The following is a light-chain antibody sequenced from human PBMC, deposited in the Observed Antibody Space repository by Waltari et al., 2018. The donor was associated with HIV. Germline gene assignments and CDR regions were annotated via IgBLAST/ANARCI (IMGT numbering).Light chain of an antibody. CDR2: KDS. V-gene: IGLV3-25*03. J-gene: IGLJ2*01. Sequence: SYELAQPPSVSVSPGKTARLTCSGAALPRQFVYWYQQKPGQAPIVVIYKDSERPSGIPERFSGFISGTTATLTISAVQAEDEADYYCQSADITGTLGVFGGGTRLTV. CDR1: ALPRQF. CDR3: QSADITGTLGV.